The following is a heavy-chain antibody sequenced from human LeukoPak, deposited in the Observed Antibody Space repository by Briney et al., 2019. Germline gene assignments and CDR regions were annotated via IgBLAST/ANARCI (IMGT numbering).Heavy chain of an antibody. V-gene: IGHV3-7*01. J-gene: IGHJ4*02. D-gene: IGHD2-8*02. CDR1: GFTFSSYW. CDR2: IKQDGSEK. Sequence: GGSLRLSCAASGFTFSSYWMSWVRQAPGKGLEWVANIKQDGSEKYYVDSVKGRFTISRDNAKNSLYLQMNSLRAEDTAVYYCASLSYGRLYCYFDYWGQGTQVSVSS. CDR3: ASLSYGRLYCYFDY.